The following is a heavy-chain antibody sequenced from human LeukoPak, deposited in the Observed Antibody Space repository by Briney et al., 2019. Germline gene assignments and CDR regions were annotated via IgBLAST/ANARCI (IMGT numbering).Heavy chain of an antibody. D-gene: IGHD3-22*01. CDR3: AIQRGYYDSSGYDSGWFDP. V-gene: IGHV1-69*01. CDR1: GGTFSSYA. Sequence: GSSVKVSCKASGGTFSSYAISWVRQAPGQGLEWMGGIIPIFGTANYAQKFQGRVTITADESTSTAYMELSSLRSEDTAVYYCAIQRGYYDSSGYDSGWFDPWGQGTLVTVSS. CDR2: IIPIFGTA. J-gene: IGHJ5*02.